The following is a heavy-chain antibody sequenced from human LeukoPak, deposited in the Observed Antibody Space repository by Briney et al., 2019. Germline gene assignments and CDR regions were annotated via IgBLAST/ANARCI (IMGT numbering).Heavy chain of an antibody. CDR1: GGSISSYY. J-gene: IGHJ3*02. CDR2: IYYSGST. D-gene: IGHD1-14*01. V-gene: IGHV4-59*01. CDR3: ARERPGVFDI. Sequence: SETLSLTCTASGGSISSYYWSWIRQPPGKGLEWIGYIYYSGSTNYNPSPKSRVTISVDTSKNQFSLKLSSVTAADTAVYYCARERPGVFDIWGQGTMVTVSS.